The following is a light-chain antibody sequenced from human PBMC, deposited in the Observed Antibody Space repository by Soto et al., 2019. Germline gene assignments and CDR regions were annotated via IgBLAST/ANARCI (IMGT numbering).Light chain of an antibody. V-gene: IGLV1-51*01. CDR3: AAWDSNLSAL. Sequence: QSVLTQPPSVSEAPGQRVFISCSGTDSNIGKNYVSWYQQFPGTSPKLLIYDNDKRPSGIPDRFSGSKSGTSATLGISGLQTGDEANYYCAAWDSNLSALFGTGTKLTVL. J-gene: IGLJ1*01. CDR1: DSNIGKNY. CDR2: DND.